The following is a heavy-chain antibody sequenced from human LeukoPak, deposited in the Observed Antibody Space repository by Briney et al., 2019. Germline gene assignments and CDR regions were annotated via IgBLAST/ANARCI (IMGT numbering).Heavy chain of an antibody. CDR2: MCSAGST. J-gene: IGHJ4*02. CDR3: ASGGTGARKYYSDPFHY. Sequence: GGSLRLSCAASGFIVSSNYMSWVRQAPGKGLEWVSIMCSAGSTYYADSVRGRFTISRDSSKNTVSLQMNSLRVEDTAVYYCASGGTGARKYYSDPFHYWGQGTLVTVSS. D-gene: IGHD3-10*01. CDR1: GFIVSSNY. V-gene: IGHV3-53*01.